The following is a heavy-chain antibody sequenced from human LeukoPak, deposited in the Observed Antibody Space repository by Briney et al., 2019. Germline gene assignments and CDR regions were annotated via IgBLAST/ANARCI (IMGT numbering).Heavy chain of an antibody. CDR3: ARTRTLPIAGGFDT. Sequence: GGSLRLSCAASGFTFSGYWMHWVRQGPGKGLVWVSRISTDGSSTDYADSVKGRFTISRENAKNTLYLQMNSLRAEDTAVYYCARTRTLPIAGGFDTWGQGSLVTVSS. V-gene: IGHV3-74*01. D-gene: IGHD3-16*01. CDR2: ISTDGSST. J-gene: IGHJ5*02. CDR1: GFTFSGYW.